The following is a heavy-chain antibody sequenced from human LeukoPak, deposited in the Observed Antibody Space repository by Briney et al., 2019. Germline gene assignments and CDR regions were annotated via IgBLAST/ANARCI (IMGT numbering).Heavy chain of an antibody. CDR2: MNPKSGKT. J-gene: IGHJ6*02. CDR3: VRSHFILRFGLDV. D-gene: IGHD5-24*01. V-gene: IGHV1-8*01. CDR1: GYDFVSYD. Sequence: ASVRVSCQASGYDFVSYDINWVRQAPGQGLEWMGWMNPKSGKTDSAQQFQGRVTLTRDASINTAYLDLNSLRSGDTAVYFCVRSHFILRFGLDVWSQGTTVTVSS.